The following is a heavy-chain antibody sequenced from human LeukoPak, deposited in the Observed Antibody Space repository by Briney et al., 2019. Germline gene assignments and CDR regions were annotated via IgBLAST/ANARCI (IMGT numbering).Heavy chain of an antibody. J-gene: IGHJ3*02. CDR3: ARDFVGATIPPI. CDR1: GFTFSSYS. Sequence: GGSLRLSCAASGFTFSSYSMNWVRQAPGKGLEWVSSISSSSTYIYSADSVKGRFTISRDNAKNSLYLQMNSLRAEDTAVYYCARDFVGATIPPIWGQGTMVTVSS. V-gene: IGHV3-21*01. D-gene: IGHD3-16*01. CDR2: ISSSSTYI.